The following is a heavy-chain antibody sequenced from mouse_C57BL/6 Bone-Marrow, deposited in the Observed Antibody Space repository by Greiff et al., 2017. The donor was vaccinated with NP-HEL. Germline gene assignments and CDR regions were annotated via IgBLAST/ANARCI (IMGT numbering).Heavy chain of an antibody. V-gene: IGHV5-4*01. D-gene: IGHD2-4*01. CDR1: GFTFSSYA. CDR2: ISDGGSYT. Sequence: EVMLVESGGGLVKPGGSLKLSCAASGFTFSSYAMSWVRQTPEKRLEWVATISDGGSYTYYPDNVTGRFTISRDNAKNNLYLQMSHLKSEDTAMYYCARECDYDGDYAMDYWGQGTSVTVSS. J-gene: IGHJ4*01. CDR3: ARECDYDGDYAMDY.